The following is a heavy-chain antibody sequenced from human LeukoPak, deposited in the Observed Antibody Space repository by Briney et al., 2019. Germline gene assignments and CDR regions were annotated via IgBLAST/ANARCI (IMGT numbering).Heavy chain of an antibody. CDR2: IYYSGST. V-gene: IGHV4-31*11. Sequence: PSETLSLTCAVYGGSFSGYYWSWIRQHPGKGLEWIGYIYYSGSTYYNPSLKSRVTISVDTSKNQFSLKLSSVTAADTAVYYCARDKKENWFDPWGQGTLVTVSS. CDR1: GGSFSGYY. J-gene: IGHJ5*02. CDR3: ARDKKENWFDP.